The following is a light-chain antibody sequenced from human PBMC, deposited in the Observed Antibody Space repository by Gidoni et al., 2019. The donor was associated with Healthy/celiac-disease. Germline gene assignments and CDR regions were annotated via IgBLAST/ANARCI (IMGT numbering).Light chain of an antibody. J-gene: IGKJ4*02. Sequence: VFTQSPATLSLSPGARATLSCGASQSVSSRYFACYQQKPSLAPRLLIDDAYSRAPGIPGSSSGSGSRTYFTLTISRLEPEYFAVYCCQQYSSSPLTFGEGTKVEIK. V-gene: IGKV3D-20*01. CDR2: DAY. CDR3: QQYSSSPLT. CDR1: QSVSSRY.